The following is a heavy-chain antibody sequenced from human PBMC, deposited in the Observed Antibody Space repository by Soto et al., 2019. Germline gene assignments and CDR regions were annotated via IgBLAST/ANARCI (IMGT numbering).Heavy chain of an antibody. CDR1: GGTFSSYA. J-gene: IGHJ6*02. V-gene: IGHV1-69*13. D-gene: IGHD1-7*01. Sequence: SVKVSCKASGGTFSSYAISWVRQAPGQGLEWMGGIIPIFGTANYAQKFQGRVTITADESTSTAYMELSSLRSEDTAVYYCARWNYSRVEGRGGGNYYYGMDVWGQGTTVTVSS. CDR2: IIPIFGTA. CDR3: ARWNYSRVEGRGGGNYYYGMDV.